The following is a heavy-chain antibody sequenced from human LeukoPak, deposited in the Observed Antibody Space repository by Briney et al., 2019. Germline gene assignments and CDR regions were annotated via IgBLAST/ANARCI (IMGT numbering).Heavy chain of an antibody. CDR3: AKDQVWGIAAAGTGWFDP. Sequence: QSGGSLRLSCVASGFTYGHNGMHWVRQAPGKGLEWVAFIQYDGNTIFYADSVKGRFTISRDNAKNSLYLQMNSLRTEDTALYYCAKDQVWGIAAAGTGWFDPWGQGTLVTVSS. V-gene: IGHV3-30*02. CDR2: IQYDGNTI. CDR1: GFTYGHNG. D-gene: IGHD6-13*01. J-gene: IGHJ5*02.